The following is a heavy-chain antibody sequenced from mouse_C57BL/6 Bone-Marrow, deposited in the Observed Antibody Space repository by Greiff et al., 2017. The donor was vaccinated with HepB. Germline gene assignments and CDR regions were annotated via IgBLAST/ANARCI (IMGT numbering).Heavy chain of an antibody. J-gene: IGHJ4*01. D-gene: IGHD2-4*01. CDR2: IYPGSGNT. Sequence: QVQLKESGAELVRPGASVKLSCKASGYTFTDYYINWVKQRPGQGLEWIARIYPGSGNTYYNEKFKGKATLTAEKSSSTAYMQLSSLTSEDSAVYFCASPNYDDAMDYWGQGTSVTVSS. CDR3: ASPNYDDAMDY. CDR1: GYTFTDYY. V-gene: IGHV1-76*01.